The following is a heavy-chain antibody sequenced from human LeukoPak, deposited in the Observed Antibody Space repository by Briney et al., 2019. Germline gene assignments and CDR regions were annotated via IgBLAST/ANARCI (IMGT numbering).Heavy chain of an antibody. V-gene: IGHV4-34*01. Sequence: SETLSLTCAVYGGSFSGYYWSWILQPPGKGLEWIGEINHSGSTNYNPSLKSRVTISVDTSKNQFSLKLSSVTAADTTVYYCASLGYCGRTSCYRDYYMDVWGKGTTVTVSS. CDR1: GGSFSGYY. J-gene: IGHJ6*03. CDR2: INHSGST. D-gene: IGHD2-2*02. CDR3: ASLGYCGRTSCYRDYYMDV.